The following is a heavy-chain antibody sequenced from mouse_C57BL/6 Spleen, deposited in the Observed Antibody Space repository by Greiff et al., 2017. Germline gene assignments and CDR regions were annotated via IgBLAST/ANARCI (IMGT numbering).Heavy chain of an antibody. D-gene: IGHD2-4*01. Sequence: EVQLQESGPGLVKPSQSLSLTCSVTGYSITSGYYWNWIRQFPGNKLEWMGYISYDGSNNYNPSLKNRISITRDTSKNQFFLKLNSVTTEDTATYYCAKEGHYDYDDEGAGFAYWGQGTLVTVSA. V-gene: IGHV3-6*01. CDR3: AKEGHYDYDDEGAGFAY. CDR1: GYSITSGYY. J-gene: IGHJ3*01. CDR2: ISYDGSN.